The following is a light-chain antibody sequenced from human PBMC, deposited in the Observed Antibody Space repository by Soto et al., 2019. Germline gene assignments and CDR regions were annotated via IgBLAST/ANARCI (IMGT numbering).Light chain of an antibody. CDR2: QAS. J-gene: IGKJ1*01. CDR3: HQYNSYPWT. V-gene: IGKV1-5*03. CDR1: QSTSRW. Sequence: DIQMTQSPSTLSASVGDRVTITCRASQSTSRWVAWYQQKPGKAPNLLIYQASNLESGVPSRFSGSGSGTEFTLTISSLQSDDFATYYCHQYNSYPWTFGQGTKVEIK.